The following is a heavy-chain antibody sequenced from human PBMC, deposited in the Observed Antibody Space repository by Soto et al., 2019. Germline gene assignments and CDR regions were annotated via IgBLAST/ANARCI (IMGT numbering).Heavy chain of an antibody. J-gene: IGHJ6*02. V-gene: IGHV1-18*04. D-gene: IGHD3-9*01. CDR1: GYTFTSYG. Sequence: QVQLVQSGAEVKKPGASVKVSCKASGYTFTSYGISWVRQAPGQGLEWMGWISAYNGNTNYAQKLQGRVTMTTDTSTSTAYMELRSLRSDDPAVYYCARWTFGFDYYYYYGMDVWGQGTTVTVSS. CDR3: ARWTFGFDYYYYYGMDV. CDR2: ISAYNGNT.